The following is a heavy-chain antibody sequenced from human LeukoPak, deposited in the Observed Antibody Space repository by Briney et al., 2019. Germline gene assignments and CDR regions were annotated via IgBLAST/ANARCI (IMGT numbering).Heavy chain of an antibody. CDR2: KNPNSGNS. Sequence: ASVKVTCKASGYTFTNYDINWVRQATGQGLEWMGYKNPNSGNSAYAQKFQGRVTITTDASITTAYMELSGLRSEDTALYYCAREGLDYWGQGTLVTVSS. J-gene: IGHJ4*02. CDR3: AREGLDY. CDR1: GYTFTNYD. V-gene: IGHV1-8*01.